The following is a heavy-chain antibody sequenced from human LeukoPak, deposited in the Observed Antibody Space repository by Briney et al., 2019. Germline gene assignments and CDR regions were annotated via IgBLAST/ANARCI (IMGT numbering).Heavy chain of an antibody. CDR3: ARTMVRGVRGAFDI. D-gene: IGHD3-10*01. CDR1: GVSISSYY. Sequence: PSETLSLTCTVSGVSISSYYWSWIRQPPGKGLEWIGYIYYSGSTTYNPSPKSRVTISVDTSKNQFSLKLSSVTAADTAVYYCARTMVRGVRGAFDIWGQGTIVTVSS. CDR2: IYYSGST. V-gene: IGHV4-59*01. J-gene: IGHJ3*02.